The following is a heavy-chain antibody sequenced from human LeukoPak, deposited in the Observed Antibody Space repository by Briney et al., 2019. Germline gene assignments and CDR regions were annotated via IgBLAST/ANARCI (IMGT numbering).Heavy chain of an antibody. V-gene: IGHV3-33*01. CDR1: GFTFSTYD. Sequence: GGSLRLSCIVSGFTFSTYDMHWVRQAPGKGLEWVAVIWSDGSNKYYKDSVKGRFTISRDNPKNMLYLQMNNLRAEDTAVYHCARGLDLGYFQRWGQGTLVTVSS. J-gene: IGHJ1*01. CDR3: ARGLDLGYFQR. D-gene: IGHD4-11*01. CDR2: IWSDGSNK.